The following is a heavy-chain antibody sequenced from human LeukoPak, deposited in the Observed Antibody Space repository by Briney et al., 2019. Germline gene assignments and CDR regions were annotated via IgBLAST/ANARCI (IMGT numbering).Heavy chain of an antibody. D-gene: IGHD3-22*01. Sequence: PGGSLRLSCAASGFTFSSYWMSWVRQAPGKGLEWVANIKQDGSEKYYVDSVKGRFTISRDNAKNSLYLQMNSLRAEDTAVYYCARVTGYYYDSSGYPNDWYFDLWGRGTLVTVSS. CDR2: IKQDGSEK. CDR3: ARVTGYYYDSSGYPNDWYFDL. V-gene: IGHV3-7*01. CDR1: GFTFSSYW. J-gene: IGHJ2*01.